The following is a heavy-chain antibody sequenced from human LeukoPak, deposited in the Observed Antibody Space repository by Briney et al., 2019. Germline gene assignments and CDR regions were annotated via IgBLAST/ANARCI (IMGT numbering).Heavy chain of an antibody. D-gene: IGHD3-10*01. CDR3: ARHKGYYGSGRLYGTFDP. CDR2: IYPGDSDT. V-gene: IGHV5-51*01. J-gene: IGHJ5*02. Sequence: GESLKISCKGSGYSFTTYWIGLVRQVPGKGLEWMGIIYPGDSDTRYSPSFQGQVTISADKSISTAYLQWSSLKASDTAMYYCARHKGYYGSGRLYGTFDPWGQGTLVTVSS. CDR1: GYSFTTYW.